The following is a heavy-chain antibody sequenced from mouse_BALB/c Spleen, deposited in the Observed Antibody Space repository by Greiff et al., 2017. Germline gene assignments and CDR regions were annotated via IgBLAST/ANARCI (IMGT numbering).Heavy chain of an antibody. D-gene: IGHD2-10*02. Sequence: VKVEESGGGLVKPGGSLKLSCAASGFTFSSYAMSWVRQTPEKRLEWVASISSGGSTYYPDSVKGRFTISRDNARNILYLQMSSLRSEDTAMYYCAREEYGNYWYFDVWGAGTTVTVSS. CDR1: GFTFSSYA. V-gene: IGHV5-6-5*01. CDR2: ISSGGST. J-gene: IGHJ1*01. CDR3: AREEYGNYWYFDV.